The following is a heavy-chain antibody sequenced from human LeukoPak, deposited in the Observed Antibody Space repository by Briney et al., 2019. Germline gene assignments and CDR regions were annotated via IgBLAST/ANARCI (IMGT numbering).Heavy chain of an antibody. Sequence: GASVKVSCKASGYTFTGYYMHWVRQAPGQGLEWMGWINPNSGGTNYAQKFQGRVTMTRDASISTAYMELSRLRSDDTAVYYCARDIENGSGSYYYYYGMDVWGQGTTVTVSS. V-gene: IGHV1-2*02. CDR2: INPNSGGT. CDR1: GYTFTGYY. D-gene: IGHD3-10*01. CDR3: ARDIENGSGSYYYYYGMDV. J-gene: IGHJ6*02.